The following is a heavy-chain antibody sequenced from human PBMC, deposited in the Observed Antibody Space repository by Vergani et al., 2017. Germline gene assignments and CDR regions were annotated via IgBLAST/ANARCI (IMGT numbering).Heavy chain of an antibody. V-gene: IGHV1-69*18. CDR1: GGTFSSYA. CDR3: ARVADRGVLPNENDY. J-gene: IGHJ4*02. Sequence: QVQLVQSGAEVKKPGSSVKVSCKASGGTFSSYAISWVRQAPGQGLEWMGRIIPIFGTANYAQKFQGRVTITADESTSTAYMELSSLRAEDTAGYYCARVADRGVLPNENDYWGQGTLVTVSS. D-gene: IGHD1-1*01. CDR2: IIPIFGTA.